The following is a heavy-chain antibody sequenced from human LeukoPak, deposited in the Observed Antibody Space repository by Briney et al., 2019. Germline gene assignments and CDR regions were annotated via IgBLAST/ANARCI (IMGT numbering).Heavy chain of an antibody. D-gene: IGHD6-19*01. CDR2: IIPIFGTA. J-gene: IGHJ5*02. CDR3: ASYAAVAGTGWFDP. CDR1: GGTFSSYA. V-gene: IGHV1-69*13. Sequence: ASVKVSCKASGGTFSSYAISWVRQAPGQGLEWMGGIIPIFGTANYAQKFQGRITITADESTSTAYMELSSLRSEDTAVYYCASYAAVAGTGWFDPWGQGTLVTVSS.